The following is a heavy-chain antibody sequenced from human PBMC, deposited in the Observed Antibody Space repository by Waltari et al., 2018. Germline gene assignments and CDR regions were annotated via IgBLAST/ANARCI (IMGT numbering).Heavy chain of an antibody. D-gene: IGHD6-19*01. V-gene: IGHV3-74*01. Sequence: EVQLVESGGGLVQPGGSLRLSCAASGFTFSGYWIHWVRQAPGKGLVWVSRINNDGSGTSYADSVKGRFTISRDNAKNTLYLQMNSLRAEDTAVYYCARAISSGWWFDYWGQGTLVTVSS. J-gene: IGHJ4*02. CDR3: ARAISSGWWFDY. CDR2: INNDGSGT. CDR1: GFTFSGYW.